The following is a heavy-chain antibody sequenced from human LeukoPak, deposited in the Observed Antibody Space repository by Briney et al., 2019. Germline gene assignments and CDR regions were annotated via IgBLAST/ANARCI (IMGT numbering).Heavy chain of an antibody. Sequence: GGSLRLSCAASEFTFSNYGMHWVRQAPGKGLEWVAFIRYDESNEYYADSVKGRFTISRDNSKNTLYLQMNSLRAEDTAVYYCAKAPYYYDSSPNFDYWGQGTLVTVSS. CDR2: IRYDESNE. CDR3: AKAPYYYDSSPNFDY. J-gene: IGHJ4*02. V-gene: IGHV3-30*02. CDR1: EFTFSNYG. D-gene: IGHD3-22*01.